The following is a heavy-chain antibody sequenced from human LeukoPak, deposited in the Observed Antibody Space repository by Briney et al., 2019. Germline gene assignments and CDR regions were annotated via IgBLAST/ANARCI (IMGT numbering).Heavy chain of an antibody. Sequence: KSGGSLRLSCAASGFTFSDYYMSWIRQAPGKGLEWVSYISSSGSTTYYADSVKGRFTISRDNAKNSLYLQMNSLRAEDTAVYYCASPNTPYCYSINCRYYYYMDVWGKGTTVTVSS. CDR1: GFTFSDYY. D-gene: IGHD2/OR15-2a*01. J-gene: IGHJ6*03. V-gene: IGHV3-11*04. CDR2: ISSSGSTT. CDR3: ASPNTPYCYSINCRYYYYMDV.